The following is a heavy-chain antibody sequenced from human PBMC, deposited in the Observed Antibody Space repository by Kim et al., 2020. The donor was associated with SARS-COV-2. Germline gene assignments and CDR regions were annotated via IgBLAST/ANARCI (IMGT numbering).Heavy chain of an antibody. Sequence: GGSLRLSCAASGFSFRSYAVNWVRQAPGKGLEWVSAISATGGSTHYADSVKGRCTISRNNTNNTLYLQMNSLRGEETALYYWAKDPTDGLIYWGGGTLVTVSS. CDR2: ISATGGST. CDR1: GFSFRSYA. J-gene: IGHJ4*02. D-gene: IGHD3-16*01. CDR3: AKDPTDGLIY. V-gene: IGHV3-23*01.